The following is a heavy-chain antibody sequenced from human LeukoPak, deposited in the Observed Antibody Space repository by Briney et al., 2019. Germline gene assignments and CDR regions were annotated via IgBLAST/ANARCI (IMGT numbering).Heavy chain of an antibody. D-gene: IGHD3-22*01. CDR1: GYTFTSYD. V-gene: IGHV1-8*01. CDR2: MNPNSGNT. Sequence: ASVKVSCKASGYTFTSYDINWVRQATGQGLEWMGWMNPNSGNTGYAQKFQGRVTMTRNTSISTAYMELSSLRSEDTAVYYCATSSRYYDSSGYYGTRDWGQGTLVTVSS. J-gene: IGHJ4*02. CDR3: ATSSRYYDSSGYYGTRD.